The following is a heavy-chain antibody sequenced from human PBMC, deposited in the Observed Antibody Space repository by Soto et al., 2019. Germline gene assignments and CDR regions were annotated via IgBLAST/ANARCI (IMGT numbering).Heavy chain of an antibody. CDR3: ARDRYYYDSSGYYGY. J-gene: IGHJ4*02. CDR2: ISAYNGNT. Sequence: QVQLVQSGAEVKKPGASVKVSCKASGYTFTSYGISWVRQAPGQGLEWMGWISAYNGNTNYAQKLQGRVTMNTDTSTSTAYMGVRSLRAGGTAVYYCARDRYYYDSSGYYGYWGQGTLGTVSS. V-gene: IGHV1-18*01. D-gene: IGHD3-22*01. CDR1: GYTFTSYG.